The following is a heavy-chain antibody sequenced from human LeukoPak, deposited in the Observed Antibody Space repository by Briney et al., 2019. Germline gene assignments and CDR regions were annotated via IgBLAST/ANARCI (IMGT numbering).Heavy chain of an antibody. J-gene: IGHJ4*02. CDR2: VYYSGST. Sequence: SETLSLTCTVSGGSISNYYWSWIRQPPGKRLEWIAYVYYSGSTDYNPSLKSRVTISVNTSRNQLSLKLSSVTAADSAVYYCARRTTSTAHFDYWGQGILVTVSS. D-gene: IGHD1-1*01. CDR3: ARRTTSTAHFDY. V-gene: IGHV4-59*08. CDR1: GGSISNYY.